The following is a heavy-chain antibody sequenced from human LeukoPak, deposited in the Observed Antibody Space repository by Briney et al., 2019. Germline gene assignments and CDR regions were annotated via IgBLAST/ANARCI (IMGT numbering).Heavy chain of an antibody. D-gene: IGHD3-3*01. CDR2: IYPDVSAT. Sequence: GESLKISCKGLGYSFSSYSIGWVRQMPGKGLEWMGFIYPDVSATRYSPSFQGPVTISADRSFSTAYLRWSSLKASDTAMYYCARQYYDFWSGYPRQTYYFDYWGQGTLVTVSS. CDR3: ARQYYDFWSGYPRQTYYFDY. CDR1: GYSFSSYS. V-gene: IGHV5-51*01. J-gene: IGHJ4*02.